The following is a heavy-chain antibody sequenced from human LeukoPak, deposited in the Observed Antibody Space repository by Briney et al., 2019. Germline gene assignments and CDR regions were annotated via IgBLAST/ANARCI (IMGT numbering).Heavy chain of an antibody. V-gene: IGHV4-61*02. CDR2: IYTSGST. CDR1: GGSISSGSYY. D-gene: IGHD3-22*01. CDR3: AGTYYYDSSGYPKLNDY. Sequence: SQTLSLTCTVSGGSISSGSYYWSWIRQPAGKGLEWIGRIYTSGSTNYNPSLKSRVTISVDTSKNQFSLKLSSVTAADTAVYYCAGTYYYDSSGYPKLNDYWGQGTLVTVSS. J-gene: IGHJ4*02.